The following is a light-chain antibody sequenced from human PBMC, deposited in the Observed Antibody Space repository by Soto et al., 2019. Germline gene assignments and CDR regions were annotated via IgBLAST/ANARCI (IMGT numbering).Light chain of an antibody. CDR1: QSVSSY. Sequence: VLTQSPGTLSLSPGDRAALSWRASQSVSSYLAWYQQKTGQAPRLLIYDESNRATGIPDRLSGSGSGTDLNLTISRLEPEDFAVYYCQKRSNWPRTFGQGTKVDIK. CDR3: QKRSNWPRT. J-gene: IGKJ1*01. V-gene: IGKV3-11*01. CDR2: DES.